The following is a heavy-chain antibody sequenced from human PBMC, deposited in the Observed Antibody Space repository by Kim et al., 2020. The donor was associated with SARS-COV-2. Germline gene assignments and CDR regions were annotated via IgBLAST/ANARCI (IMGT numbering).Heavy chain of an antibody. CDR1: GFTFSSYD. V-gene: IGHV3-13*04. D-gene: IGHD6-13*01. Sequence: GGSLRLSCAASGFTFSSYDMHWVRQATGKGLEWVSAIGTAGDTYYPGSVKGRFTISRENAKNSLYHQMNSLRAGDTAVYYCARGGYGSSWYYYYGMDVWGQGTTVTVSS. CDR3: ARGGYGSSWYYYYGMDV. CDR2: IGTAGDT. J-gene: IGHJ6*02.